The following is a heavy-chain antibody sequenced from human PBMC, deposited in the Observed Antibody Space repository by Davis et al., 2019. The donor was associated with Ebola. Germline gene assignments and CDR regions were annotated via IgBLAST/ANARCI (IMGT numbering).Heavy chain of an antibody. V-gene: IGHV1-18*01. CDR3: ARDGYWGIAASGYYYYGMDV. J-gene: IGHJ6*02. Sequence: AASVKVSCKASGGTFSSYAISWVRQAPGQGLEWMGWISAYNGNTNYAQKLQGRVTMTTDTSTSTAYMELRSLRSDDTAVYYCARDGYWGIAASGYYYYGMDVWGQGTTVTVSS. CDR2: ISAYNGNT. D-gene: IGHD6-13*01. CDR1: GGTFSSYA.